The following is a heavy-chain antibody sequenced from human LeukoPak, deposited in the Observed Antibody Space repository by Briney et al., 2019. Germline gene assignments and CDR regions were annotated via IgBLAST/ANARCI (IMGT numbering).Heavy chain of an antibody. CDR3: AKDGTGSSYYYYYMDV. Sequence: PGRSLRLSCAASGFTFSSYAMHWVRQAPGKGLEWVAAISYDGSNKWYADSVRGRFTISRDNSKNTLYLQMNSLRPEDTAVYYCAKDGTGSSYYYYYMDVWGKGTTVTVSS. CDR2: ISYDGSNK. CDR1: GFTFSSYA. V-gene: IGHV3-30*04. D-gene: IGHD3-10*01. J-gene: IGHJ6*03.